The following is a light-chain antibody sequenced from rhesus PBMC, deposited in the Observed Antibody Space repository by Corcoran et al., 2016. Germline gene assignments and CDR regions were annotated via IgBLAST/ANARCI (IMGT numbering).Light chain of an antibody. CDR2: DVS. Sequence: QSALTQPPSVSKSLGQSVTISCTGTTSDIGGYNDVSWYQQHPGTAPRLLIYDVSKRPAGVSDRFSGSKAGNTASLTISGLQAEDEAEYYCCSYRSGNTYIFGVGTRLTVV. CDR3: CSYRSGNTYI. CDR1: TSDIGGYND. V-gene: IGLV2S9*01. J-gene: IGLJ1*01.